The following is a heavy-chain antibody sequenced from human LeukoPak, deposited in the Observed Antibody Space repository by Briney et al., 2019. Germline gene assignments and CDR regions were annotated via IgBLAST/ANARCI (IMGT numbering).Heavy chain of an antibody. V-gene: IGHV3-23*01. J-gene: IGHJ4*02. D-gene: IGHD3-22*01. Sequence: GGSLRLSCSASGFTFTNYAMSWVRQASGKGLEWVSSISGSGGSIYYAASVKGRFTISRHNSKNTLYLQMNSLRAEDTAVYYCARGLGYYDSSGYRYYFDYWGQGTLVTVSS. CDR2: ISGSGGSI. CDR3: ARGLGYYDSSGYRYYFDY. CDR1: GFTFTNYA.